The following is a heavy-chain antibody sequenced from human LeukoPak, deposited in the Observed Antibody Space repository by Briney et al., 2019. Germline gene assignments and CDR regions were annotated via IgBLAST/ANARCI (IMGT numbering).Heavy chain of an antibody. CDR1: EFTFSSYW. J-gene: IGHJ6*03. CDR3: ARDSSSWNYYYYYMDV. Sequence: PGGSLRLSCAASEFTFSSYWMSWVCQAPGKGLEWVASIKQDGSEKYYVDSVKGRFTISRDNAKNSLYLQMNSLRAEDTAVYYCARDSSSWNYYYYYMDVWGKGTTVTVSS. V-gene: IGHV3-7*01. D-gene: IGHD6-6*01. CDR2: IKQDGSEK.